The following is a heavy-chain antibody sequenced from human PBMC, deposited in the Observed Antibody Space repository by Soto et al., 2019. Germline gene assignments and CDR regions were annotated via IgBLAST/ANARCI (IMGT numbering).Heavy chain of an antibody. CDR2: VLPFLDVT. J-gene: IGHJ4*02. Sequence: QVQLVQSGSEVKEPRSSVKISCKTSEDTFSIYTLSWVRQAPGQGLVWMGRVLPFLDVTTYSQRFQGRVTITADRSTTTAYMELSSLTFEDTAVYYCARDRKNSNWPNFDSWGPGTLVTVSS. CDR3: ARDRKNSNWPNFDS. D-gene: IGHD6-13*01. V-gene: IGHV1-69*02. CDR1: EDTFSIYT.